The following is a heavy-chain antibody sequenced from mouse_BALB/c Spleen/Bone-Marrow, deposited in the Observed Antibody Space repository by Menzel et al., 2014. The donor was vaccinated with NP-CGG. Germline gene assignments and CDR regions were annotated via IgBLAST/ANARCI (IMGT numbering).Heavy chain of an antibody. Sequence: QVQLQQSGAELMKPGASVKISCKATGYTFSSYWIEWVKQRPGHGLEWIGEILPGSGSTNYNEKFKGKATFTADTSPNTAYMQLSSLTSEDSAVYYCAREDGLWYFDVWGAGTTVTVSS. V-gene: IGHV1-9*01. J-gene: IGHJ1*01. CDR3: AREDGLWYFDV. D-gene: IGHD1-1*01. CDR2: ILPGSGST. CDR1: GYTFSSYW.